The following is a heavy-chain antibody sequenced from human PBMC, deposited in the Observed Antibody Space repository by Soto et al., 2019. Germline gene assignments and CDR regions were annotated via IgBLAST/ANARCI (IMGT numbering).Heavy chain of an antibody. CDR2: IYYSGST. J-gene: IGHJ4*02. V-gene: IGHV4-59*08. CDR1: GGSISSWY. D-gene: IGHD2-15*01. Sequence: TLSLTCTVSGGSISSWYWSWIRQPPGKGLEWIGYIYYSGSTNYNPSLKSRVIISVDTSKNQFSLKLSSVTAADTAVYYCARRYGGNLDYWGQGTLVSVSS. CDR3: ARRYGGNLDY.